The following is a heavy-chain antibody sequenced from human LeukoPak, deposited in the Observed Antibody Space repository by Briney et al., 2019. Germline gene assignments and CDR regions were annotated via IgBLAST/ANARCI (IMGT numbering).Heavy chain of an antibody. V-gene: IGHV4-34*01. Sequence: SETLSLTCAVYGGSFSGYYWSWIRQPPGKGLEWIGEINHSGSTNYNPSLKSRVTISVETSKNQFSLKLSSVTAADTAVYYCARGVQDYYDSSGYYLEGYFDYWGQGTLVTVSS. CDR1: GGSFSGYY. J-gene: IGHJ4*02. CDR2: INHSGST. D-gene: IGHD3-22*01. CDR3: ARGVQDYYDSSGYYLEGYFDY.